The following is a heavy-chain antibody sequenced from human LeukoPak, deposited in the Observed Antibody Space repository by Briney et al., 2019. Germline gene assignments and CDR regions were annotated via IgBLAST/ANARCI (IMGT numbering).Heavy chain of an antibody. J-gene: IGHJ3*02. Sequence: SETLSLTCTVSGGSISSYYWSWIRQPPGKGLEWIGYIYYSGSTNYNPSLKSRVTISVDTSKNQFSLKLSSVTAADTAVSYCARGTYYYDSSGSDAFDIWGQGTMVTVSS. D-gene: IGHD3-22*01. CDR1: GGSISSYY. V-gene: IGHV4-59*01. CDR2: IYYSGST. CDR3: ARGTYYYDSSGSDAFDI.